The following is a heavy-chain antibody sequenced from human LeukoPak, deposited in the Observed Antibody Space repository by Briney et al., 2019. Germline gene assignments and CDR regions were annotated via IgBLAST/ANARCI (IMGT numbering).Heavy chain of an antibody. J-gene: IGHJ4*02. D-gene: IGHD3-22*01. Sequence: PGGSLRLSCTASGFTFSRYWMHWVRQAPGKGLVWVSRINSDGSSTTYADSVKGRFTISRDNVKNTLYLQMNSPRVEDTAVYYCARVPDYYDSSGYWGQGTLVTVSS. CDR3: ARVPDYYDSSGY. V-gene: IGHV3-74*01. CDR2: INSDGSST. CDR1: GFTFSRYW.